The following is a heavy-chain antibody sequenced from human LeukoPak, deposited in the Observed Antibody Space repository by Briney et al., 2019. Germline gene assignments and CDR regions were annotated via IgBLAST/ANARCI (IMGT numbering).Heavy chain of an antibody. CDR1: GFTVGSNT. V-gene: IGHV3-66*01. D-gene: IGHD3-22*01. CDR3: ARGGSYFDISGYYFY. J-gene: IGHJ4*02. CDR2: IYSGGST. Sequence: GGSLRLYCAASGFTVGSNTMGWVRQAPGKGLEWVSIIYSGGSTSYADSVKGRFTISRDNSKNTLYLQMNSLRTEDTAVNYCARGGSYFDISGYYFYWGQGTLVTVSS.